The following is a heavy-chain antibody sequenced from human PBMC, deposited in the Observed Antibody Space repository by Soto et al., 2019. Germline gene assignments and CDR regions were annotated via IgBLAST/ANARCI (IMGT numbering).Heavy chain of an antibody. D-gene: IGHD1-7*01. CDR1: GFTFSSYG. J-gene: IGHJ5*02. CDR3: ARKGAIGTTFVPWFDP. Sequence: LRLSCAASGFTFSSYGMHWVRQAPGKGLEWVAVISYDGSNKYYADSVKGRFTISRDNSKNTLYLQMNSLRAEDTAVYYCARKGAIGTTFVPWFDPWGQGTQVTVSS. CDR2: ISYDGSNK. V-gene: IGHV3-30*03.